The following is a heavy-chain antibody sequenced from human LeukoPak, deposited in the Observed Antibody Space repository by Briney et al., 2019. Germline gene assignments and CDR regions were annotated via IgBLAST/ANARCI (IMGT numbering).Heavy chain of an antibody. CDR1: GFTFSSYA. J-gene: IGHJ4*02. V-gene: IGHV3-30-3*01. CDR2: ISYDGSNK. Sequence: GRSLRLSCAASGFTFSSYAMHWVRQVPGKGLEWVAVISYDGSNKYYADSVKGRFTISRDNSKNTLYLQMNSLRAEDTAVYYCAREEDYDSSGYSVNYFDYWGQGTLVTVSS. CDR3: AREEDYDSSGYSVNYFDY. D-gene: IGHD3-22*01.